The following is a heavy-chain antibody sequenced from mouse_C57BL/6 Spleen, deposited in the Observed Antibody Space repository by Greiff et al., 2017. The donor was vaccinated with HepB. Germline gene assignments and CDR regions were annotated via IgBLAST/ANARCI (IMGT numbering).Heavy chain of an antibody. J-gene: IGHJ4*01. D-gene: IGHD1-1*01. Sequence: EVKLQESGGGLVQPKGSLKLSCAASGFSFNTYAMNWVRQAPGKGLEWVARIRSKSNNYATYYADSVKDRFTISRDNSESMLYLQMNNLKPEATAMYYCVRDGTRGSSPYAMDYWGQGTSVTVSS. V-gene: IGHV10-1*01. CDR3: VRDGTRGSSPYAMDY. CDR2: IRSKSNNYAT. CDR1: GFSFNTYA.